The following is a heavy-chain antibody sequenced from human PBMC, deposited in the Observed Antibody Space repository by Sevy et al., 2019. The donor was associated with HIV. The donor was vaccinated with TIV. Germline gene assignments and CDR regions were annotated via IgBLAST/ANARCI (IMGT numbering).Heavy chain of an antibody. CDR2: IKQDGSEK. CDR1: GFTFSSYW. V-gene: IGHV3-7*01. J-gene: IGHJ6*02. Sequence: GGSLRLSCAASGFTFSSYWMSWVRQAPGKGLEWVANIKQDGSEKYYVDSVKGRFTISRDNAKNSLYLQMNSLRAEDTAVYYCARDTPLGPPDDMDVWGQGTTVTVSS. CDR3: ARDTPLGPPDDMDV.